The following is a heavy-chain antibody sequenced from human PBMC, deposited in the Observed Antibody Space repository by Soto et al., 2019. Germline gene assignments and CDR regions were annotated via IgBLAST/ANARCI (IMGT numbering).Heavy chain of an antibody. V-gene: IGHV1-46*01. CDR3: ARGGRIVDTGIGYYYYHAMDV. J-gene: IGHJ6*02. CDR1: GYTFTSYY. Sequence: GASVKVSCKASGYTFTSYYIHWVRQAPGQGLEWMGIFNPTGYTASYAQKLQGRVTMTRDTSTGTAYMELGSLRSEDTAVYYCARGGRIVDTGIGYYYYHAMDVWGQGTTVTVSS. CDR2: FNPTGYTA. D-gene: IGHD5-18*01.